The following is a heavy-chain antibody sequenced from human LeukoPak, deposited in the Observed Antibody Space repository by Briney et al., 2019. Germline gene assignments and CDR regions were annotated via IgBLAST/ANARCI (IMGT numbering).Heavy chain of an antibody. J-gene: IGHJ4*02. V-gene: IGHV3-15*01. CDR3: TTRGGSFSIFDY. CDR2: IKSKTDGGTT. D-gene: IGHD1-26*01. Sequence: WIRQAPGKGLEWVGRIKSKTDGGTTDYAAPVKGRFTISRDDSKNTLYLQMNSLKTEDTAVYYCTTRGGSFSIFDYWGQGTLVTVSS.